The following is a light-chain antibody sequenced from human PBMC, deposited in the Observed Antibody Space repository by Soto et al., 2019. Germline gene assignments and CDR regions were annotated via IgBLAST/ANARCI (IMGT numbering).Light chain of an antibody. CDR2: GSS. CDR1: QSVSNNY. Sequence: EVVLTQSPGTLSLSPGERASLSCRARQSVSNNYLAWYQQKPGQSPKLLIFGSSDRATGIPDRFSGSGSGKDFTLTISRLEPEDFAVYYWQQYGSSPPYTFGQGTKLAIK. J-gene: IGKJ2*01. V-gene: IGKV3-20*01. CDR3: QQYGSSPPYT.